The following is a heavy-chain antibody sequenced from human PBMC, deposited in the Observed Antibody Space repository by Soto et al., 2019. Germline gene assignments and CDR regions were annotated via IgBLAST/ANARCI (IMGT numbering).Heavy chain of an antibody. CDR3: ANGMGDLEDYFDY. D-gene: IGHD3-16*01. Sequence: GSLRLSCAACGFTVYSIYLSGVRQDAGKGLEWVSVIYSGGSTYYADSVQGRFTISRDNTKNTRYLQMNSLRTDDTAVYYCANGMGDLEDYFDYLGQGTLVTVSS. V-gene: IGHV3-53*01. J-gene: IGHJ4*02. CDR1: GFTVYSIY. CDR2: IYSGGST.